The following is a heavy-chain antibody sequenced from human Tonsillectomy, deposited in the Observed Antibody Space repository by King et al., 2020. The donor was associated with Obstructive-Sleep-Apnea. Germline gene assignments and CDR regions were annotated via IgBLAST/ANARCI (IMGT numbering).Heavy chain of an antibody. D-gene: IGHD6-19*01. CDR1: GYSFTSYW. CDR3: ARLQAPRGGGIAVDY. Sequence: VQLVESGAEVKKPGESLKISCKGSGYSFTSYWIGWVRQMPGKGLEWMGIIYPGDSDTRYSPSFQGQVTISPDKAISTAYLQWSSLKASDTAMYYCARLQAPRGGGIAVDYWGQGTLVTVSS. V-gene: IGHV5-51*01. CDR2: IYPGDSDT. J-gene: IGHJ4*02.